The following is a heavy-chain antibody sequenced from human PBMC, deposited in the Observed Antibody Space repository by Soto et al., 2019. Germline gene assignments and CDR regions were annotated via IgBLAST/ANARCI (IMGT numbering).Heavy chain of an antibody. CDR1: GGSISSAAYY. D-gene: IGHD5-18*01. CDR3: AREYTYGSNFFDC. Sequence: QVQLQESGPGLVKPSQTLSLTCTVSGGSISSAAYYWSWIRQHPGKVLEWIGYSSHSGSTYYNPSSGRRVLISVDPSKNQFSLSLTSVTAADTAVYYCAREYTYGSNFFDCWGQGALVTVSS. J-gene: IGHJ4*02. V-gene: IGHV4-31*03. CDR2: SSHSGST.